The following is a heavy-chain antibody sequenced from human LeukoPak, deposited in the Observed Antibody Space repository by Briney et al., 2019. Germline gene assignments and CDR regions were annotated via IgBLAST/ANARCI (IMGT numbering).Heavy chain of an antibody. CDR2: IYYSGST. CDR1: GYSISSGYY. D-gene: IGHD6-13*01. J-gene: IGHJ4*02. CDR3: ARDSRGAKSSWYEDY. V-gene: IGHV4-38-2*02. Sequence: SETLSLTCTVSGYSISSGYYWGWIRQPPGKGLEWIGSIYYSGSTYYNPSLKSRVTISVDTSKNQFSLKLSSVTAADTAVYYCARDSRGAKSSWYEDYWGQGTLVTVSS.